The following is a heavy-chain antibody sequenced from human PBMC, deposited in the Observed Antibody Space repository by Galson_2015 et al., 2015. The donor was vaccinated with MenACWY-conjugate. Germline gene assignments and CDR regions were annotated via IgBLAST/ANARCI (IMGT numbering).Heavy chain of an antibody. V-gene: IGHV3-23*01. D-gene: IGHD3-16*01. CDR2: IGNSGGST. J-gene: IGHJ4*02. CDR1: GFTFNNYA. Sequence: SLRLSCAASGFTFNNYAMNWVRQVPGKGLEWVSVIGNSGGSTSYADSVKGRFTISRDNSKNTLYLQMNSLRADDTAVYYCAKGVWGTFDYWGQGTLVTVSS. CDR3: AKGVWGTFDY.